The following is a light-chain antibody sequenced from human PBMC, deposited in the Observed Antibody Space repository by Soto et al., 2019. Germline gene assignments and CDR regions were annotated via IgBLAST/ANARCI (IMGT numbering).Light chain of an antibody. J-gene: IGKJ1*01. Sequence: EIVMTQSPVTLYVSPGERATLSCRASQTVSNNLAWYQQKPGQAPRLLIYGASTRATGIPARFAGSGSGTEFSLTIRSLQSEDFALYYCQQYHNRPPWTFGQGTKVEIK. CDR1: QTVSNN. CDR3: QQYHNRPPWT. CDR2: GAS. V-gene: IGKV3-15*01.